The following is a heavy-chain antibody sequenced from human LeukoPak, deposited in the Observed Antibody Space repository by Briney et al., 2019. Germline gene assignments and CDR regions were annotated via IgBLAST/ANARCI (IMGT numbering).Heavy chain of an antibody. V-gene: IGHV4-59*11. D-gene: IGHD4-23*01. CDR1: GGSITSHS. CDR3: ARGYGGKKRAHFDY. CDR2: SYYSGTT. Sequence: SETLSLTCNVSGGSITSHSWNRIRQSPGKGLEWIGYSYYSGTTNYSPSLKSRVTISLDTSKNQISLKLTSVTAADTAVYYCARGYGGKKRAHFDYWGQGTLVTVSS. J-gene: IGHJ4*02.